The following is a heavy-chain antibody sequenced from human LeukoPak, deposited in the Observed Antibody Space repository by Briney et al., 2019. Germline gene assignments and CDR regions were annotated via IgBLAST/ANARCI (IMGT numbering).Heavy chain of an antibody. Sequence: SETLSLTCTVSGGSVTSYYWSWIRQSPGKGLEWIGEGSDIGGTKFNPSLKSRVSISADTSKNQFSLKLTSMTAADTAVYYCAKNGQSGFSFDPWGQGTLVTVSS. CDR1: GGSVTSYY. CDR3: AKNGQSGFSFDP. D-gene: IGHD3-3*01. J-gene: IGHJ5*02. CDR2: GSDIGGT. V-gene: IGHV4-34*01.